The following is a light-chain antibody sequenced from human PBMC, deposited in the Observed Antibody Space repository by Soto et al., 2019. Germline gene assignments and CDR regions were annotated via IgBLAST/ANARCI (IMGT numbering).Light chain of an antibody. CDR2: DAS. CDR1: QSVSSY. Sequence: ETVLTQSPGTLSLSPGERATLSCRASQSVSSYLAWYQQKPGQAPRLLIYDASNRATGIPARFSGSGSGTDFTLTISSLEPEDFAVYYCQQRSNWPGITFGQGTRLEI. CDR3: QQRSNWPGIT. V-gene: IGKV3-11*01. J-gene: IGKJ5*01.